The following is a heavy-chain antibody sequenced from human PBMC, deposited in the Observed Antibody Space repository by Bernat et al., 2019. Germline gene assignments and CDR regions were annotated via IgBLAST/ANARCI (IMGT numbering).Heavy chain of an antibody. Sequence: QVQLVESGGGVVKPGGSLRLSCAASGFTFSDYYMSWIRQAPGKGLDWVAYISSSSSYTNYADSVKGRFTISRDNAKNSLYLQMNSLRAEDTAVYYCERGTSPSAPYMDVWGKGTTVTVSS. CDR1: GFTFSDYY. CDR3: ERGTSPSAPYMDV. CDR2: ISSSSSYT. J-gene: IGHJ6*03. V-gene: IGHV3-11*05.